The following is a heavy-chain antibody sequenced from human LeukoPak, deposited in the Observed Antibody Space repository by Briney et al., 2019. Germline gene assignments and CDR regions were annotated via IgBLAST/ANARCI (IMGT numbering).Heavy chain of an antibody. CDR3: ARDAGLRTFDP. D-gene: IGHD4-17*01. CDR2: IIPIFGTA. CDR1: GGTFSSYA. Sequence: GASVKVSCKASGGTFSSYAISWVRQAPGQGLEWMGRIIPIFGTANYAQKFQGRVTITTDESTSTAYMELSSLRSEDTAVYYCARDAGLRTFDPWGQGTLVTVSS. V-gene: IGHV1-69*05. J-gene: IGHJ5*02.